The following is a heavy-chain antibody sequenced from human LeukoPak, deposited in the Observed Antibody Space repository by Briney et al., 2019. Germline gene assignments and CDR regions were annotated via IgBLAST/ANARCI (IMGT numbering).Heavy chain of an antibody. D-gene: IGHD6-13*01. CDR1: GFTFSSYG. J-gene: IGHJ4*02. V-gene: IGHV3-30*02. CDR2: IRYDGSNK. Sequence: QAGGSLRLSCAASGFTFSSYGMHWVRQAPGKGLEWVAFIRYDGSNKYYADSVKGRFTISRDNSKNTLHLQMNTLRAEDTAVYYCGSRIATAGSVDYWGQGTQVTVSS. CDR3: GSRIATAGSVDY.